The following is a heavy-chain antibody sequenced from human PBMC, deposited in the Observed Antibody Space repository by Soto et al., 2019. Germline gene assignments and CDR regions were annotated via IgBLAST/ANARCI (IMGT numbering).Heavy chain of an antibody. CDR3: ASLLLYDSSGYYYGDWYFDL. V-gene: IGHV1-2*02. Sequence: GASMKVSCKASGYTFTGYYMHWVRQAPGQGLEWMGWINPNSGGTNYAQKFQGRVTITRDTSISTAYMELSRLRSDDAAVYYCASLLLYDSSGYYYGDWYFDLWGRGTLVTVSS. CDR1: GYTFTGYY. D-gene: IGHD3-22*01. CDR2: INPNSGGT. J-gene: IGHJ2*01.